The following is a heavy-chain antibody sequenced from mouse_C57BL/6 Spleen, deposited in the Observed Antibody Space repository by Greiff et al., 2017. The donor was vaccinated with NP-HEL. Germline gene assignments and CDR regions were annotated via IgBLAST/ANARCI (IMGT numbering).Heavy chain of an antibody. V-gene: IGHV3-6*01. J-gene: IGHJ4*01. CDR1: GYSITSGYY. Sequence: EVQLQQSGPGLVKPSQSLSLTCSVTGYSITSGYYWNWIRQFPGNKLEWMGYISYDGSNNYNPSLKNRISITRDTSKNQFFLKLNSVTTEDTATYYCARRDTFNAMDYWGQGTSVTVSS. CDR3: ARRDTFNAMDY. CDR2: ISYDGSN.